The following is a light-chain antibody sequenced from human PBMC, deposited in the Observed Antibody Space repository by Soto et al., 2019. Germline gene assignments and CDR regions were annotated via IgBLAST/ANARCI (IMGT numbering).Light chain of an antibody. CDR1: QSVSGN. J-gene: IGKJ5*01. V-gene: IGKV3-15*01. CDR3: QQYNNWPHT. CDR2: GAS. Sequence: EIVMTQSPATLSVSPGERATLSCRASQSVSGNLAWYQQKPGQAPRLLVYGASTRATGIPARFSGSGSGTEFSLTISSLQSEDFAVYNCQQYNNWPHTFGQGTRLEIK.